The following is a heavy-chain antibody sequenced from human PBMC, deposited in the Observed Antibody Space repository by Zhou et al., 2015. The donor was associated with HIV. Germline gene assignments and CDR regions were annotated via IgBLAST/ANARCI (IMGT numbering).Heavy chain of an antibody. CDR3: ARDRGGATRPGWRYFDL. Sequence: QVHLVQSGAELRKPGSSVKVSCKTYGAPFNTFALNWVRQAPGQGLEWMGGIIPILGTTKYAQKFQGTVTITADRSTSTAYMDLRSLRLEDTAVYYCARDRGGATRPGWRYFDLWGRGTLVTVSS. D-gene: IGHD6-6*01. CDR1: GAPFNTFA. CDR2: IIPILGTT. J-gene: IGHJ2*01. V-gene: IGHV1-69*06.